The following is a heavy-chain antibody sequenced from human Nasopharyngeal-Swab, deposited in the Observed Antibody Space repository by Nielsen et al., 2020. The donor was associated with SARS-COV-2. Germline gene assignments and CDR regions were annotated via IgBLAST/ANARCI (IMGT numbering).Heavy chain of an antibody. CDR3: AKDGIEEGGLSAGYGLDV. D-gene: IGHD6-19*01. Sequence: GESLKTPCAALGFTLSSYGMHWVRQAPGKGLEWVASIWYDGSDKYYADSVKGRFTISRDNAKNTLYLQMNSLRSEDTAVYKCAKDGIEEGGLSAGYGLDVWGQGTTVTVSS. CDR2: IWYDGSDK. CDR1: GFTLSSYG. V-gene: IGHV3-30*02. J-gene: IGHJ6*02.